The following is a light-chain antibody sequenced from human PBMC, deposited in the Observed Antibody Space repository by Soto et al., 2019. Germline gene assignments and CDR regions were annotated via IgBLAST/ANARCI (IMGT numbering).Light chain of an antibody. J-gene: IGKJ1*01. CDR1: QIVGTF. V-gene: IGKV3-11*01. Sequence: EIVLTQSPATLSLSPGERATLSCRASQIVGTFFAWYQQKPGQAPRLLIYDASNRATGIPARFSGSGSGTDFTLTISSLEPEDFAVYYCQQCNNWPQWTFGQGTKVESK. CDR3: QQCNNWPQWT. CDR2: DAS.